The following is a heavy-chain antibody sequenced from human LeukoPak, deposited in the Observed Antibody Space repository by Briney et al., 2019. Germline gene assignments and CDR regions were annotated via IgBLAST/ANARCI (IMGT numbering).Heavy chain of an antibody. CDR3: AKDGVSGSSSWYY. Sequence: GGSLRLSCAASGFTFNSFAMNWVRQAPGRGLEWVSSISGSGGNTYYADSVKGRFIISRDNSTNTLYLQMNSLRVEDTAFYYCAKDGVSGSSSWYYCGQGTLVTVSS. V-gene: IGHV3-23*01. D-gene: IGHD6-13*01. CDR1: GFTFNSFA. CDR2: ISGSGGNT. J-gene: IGHJ4*02.